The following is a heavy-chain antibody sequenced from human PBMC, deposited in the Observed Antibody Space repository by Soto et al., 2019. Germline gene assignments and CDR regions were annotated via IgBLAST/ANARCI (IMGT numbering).Heavy chain of an antibody. Sequence: EVQLVESGGGLVKPGGSLRLSCAASGFTFSSYTMNWVRQAPGKGLEWVSFISSSGTYTYYADSLKGRFTISRDNAKDSLDLQMSSLRAEDTAVYYCAKKKGDTFDTWGQGTMVTFSS. CDR3: AKKKGDTFDT. CDR1: GFTFSSYT. V-gene: IGHV3-21*01. CDR2: ISSSGTYT. J-gene: IGHJ3*02.